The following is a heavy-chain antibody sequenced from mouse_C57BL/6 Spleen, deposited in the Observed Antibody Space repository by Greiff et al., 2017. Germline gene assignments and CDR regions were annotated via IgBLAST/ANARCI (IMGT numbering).Heavy chain of an antibody. CDR3: ARDYGSSYGETYYAMDY. V-gene: IGHV5-16*01. J-gene: IGHJ4*01. CDR2: INYDGSST. CDR1: GFTFSDYY. Sequence: EVHLVESEGGLVQPGSSMKLSCTASGFTFSDYYMAWVRQVPEKGLEWVANINYDGSSTYYLDSLKSRFIISRDNAKNILYLQMSSLKSEDTATYYCARDYGSSYGETYYAMDYWGQGTSVTVSS. D-gene: IGHD1-1*01.